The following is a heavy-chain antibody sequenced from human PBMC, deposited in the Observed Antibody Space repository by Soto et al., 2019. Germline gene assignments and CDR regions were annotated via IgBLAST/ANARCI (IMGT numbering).Heavy chain of an antibody. CDR3: AKGLLNGRWYAAD. Sequence: EVHLLESGGVLVQPGESLRLSCETSGFTFTTCVMTWVRQPPGKRLEWGSVITTNGHTDYADSVKGRFTISRDNSKNTVYLQMNSLRAEDTAIYYCAKGLLNGRWYAADWGQGTLVTVSS. V-gene: IGHV3-23*01. CDR2: ITTNGHT. D-gene: IGHD6-13*01. CDR1: GFTFTTCV. J-gene: IGHJ4*02.